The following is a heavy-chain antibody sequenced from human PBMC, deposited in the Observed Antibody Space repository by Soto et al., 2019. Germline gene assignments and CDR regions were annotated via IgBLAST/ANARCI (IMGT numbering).Heavy chain of an antibody. CDR2: IYTSGST. Sequence: SETLSLTCTVSGGSISSYYWSWIRQPAGKGLEWIGRIYTSGSTNYNPSLKSRVTMSVDTSKNQFSLKLSSVTAADTAVYYCARGRPTVITPAYYYGMDVWGQGTTVTV. CDR1: GGSISSYY. J-gene: IGHJ6*02. CDR3: ARGRPTVITPAYYYGMDV. D-gene: IGHD4-17*01. V-gene: IGHV4-4*07.